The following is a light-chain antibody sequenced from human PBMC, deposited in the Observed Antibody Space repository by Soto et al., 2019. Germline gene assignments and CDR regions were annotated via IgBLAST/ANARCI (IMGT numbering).Light chain of an antibody. J-gene: IGKJ1*01. V-gene: IGKV3-11*01. CDR1: QIVSNV. CDR3: QQSHNWPRT. Sequence: TQSPATLSASVGDRVTITCRASQIVSNVLAWFQQKPGRAPKLLIFEASNRATGIPARFSGSGSGTDFTLTISSLEPEDFAVYYCQQSHNWPRTFGQGTKVDIK. CDR2: EAS.